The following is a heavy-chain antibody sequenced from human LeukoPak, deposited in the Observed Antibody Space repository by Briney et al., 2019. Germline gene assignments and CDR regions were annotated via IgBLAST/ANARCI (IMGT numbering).Heavy chain of an antibody. Sequence: GGSLRLSCGASGFTFSSYSMNWVRQAPGKGLEWVSSISTSSSYIYYADSVKGRFTISRDNAENSLYLRMNSLRAEDTAVYYCARVRDYGDYIDAFDIWGQGTMVTVSS. CDR3: ARVRDYGDYIDAFDI. J-gene: IGHJ3*02. V-gene: IGHV3-21*01. CDR1: GFTFSSYS. CDR2: ISTSSSYI. D-gene: IGHD4-17*01.